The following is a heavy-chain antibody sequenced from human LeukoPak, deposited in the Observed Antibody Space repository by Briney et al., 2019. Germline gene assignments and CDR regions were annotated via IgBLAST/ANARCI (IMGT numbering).Heavy chain of an antibody. J-gene: IGHJ4*02. D-gene: IGHD4-17*01. V-gene: IGHV4-59*01. CDR3: ARGRSGDYFDY. CDR1: GGSISSYY. CDR2: IYYSGST. Sequence: SETLSLTCTVSGGSISSYYWSWIRQPPGKGLEWIGYIYYSGSTNYNPSLKSRVTISVDTSKNQFSLKLSSVTAADTAVYYCARGRSGDYFDYWGQGTLVTVSS.